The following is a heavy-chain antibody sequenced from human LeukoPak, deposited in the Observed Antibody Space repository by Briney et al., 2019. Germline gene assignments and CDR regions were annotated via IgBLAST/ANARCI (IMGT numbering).Heavy chain of an antibody. CDR1: GFTFTNFW. CDR3: ARSRWPEDY. J-gene: IGHJ4*02. Sequence: PGGSLRLSCAASGFTFTNFWISWVRQAPGKGLEWVAGISQSTTGTHYVDSVRGRFTLSRDNAKNSVTLQMNSLRVEDTAVYYCARSRWPEDYWGQGTLVTVSS. D-gene: IGHD4-23*01. V-gene: IGHV3-7*01. CDR2: ISQSTTGT.